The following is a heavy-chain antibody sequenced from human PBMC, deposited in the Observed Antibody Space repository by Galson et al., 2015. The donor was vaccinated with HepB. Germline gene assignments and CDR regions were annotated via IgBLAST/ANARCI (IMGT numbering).Heavy chain of an antibody. CDR3: ARDWGKQQLVHGFDI. J-gene: IGHJ3*02. V-gene: IGHV4-30-4*01. D-gene: IGHD6-13*01. Sequence: TLSLTCTVSGGSIDSGDYYWTWLRQPLGKGLEWIGYVYYSGGTYYNPSLEGRLTISMDKSKNNFSLRLTSVTAADTALYYCARDWGKQQLVHGFDIWGQGTTVIVSS. CDR1: GGSIDSGDYY. CDR2: VYYSGGT.